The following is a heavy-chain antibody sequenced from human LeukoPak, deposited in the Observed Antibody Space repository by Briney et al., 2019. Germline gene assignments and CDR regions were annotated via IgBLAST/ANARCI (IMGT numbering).Heavy chain of an antibody. V-gene: IGHV3-43*02. J-gene: IGHJ5*02. CDR2: ISGGGDKT. CDR3: AKALVREVVWFDP. Sequence: GVSLRLSCATSGFIFDDYAMQWLRQAPGKGLVWVTLISGGGDKTDYGDSVKGRFTIYRDSRKKSLYLQMKSLRNEDTALYHCAKALVREVVWFDPWGRGTLVTVSS. D-gene: IGHD2-2*01. CDR1: GFIFDDYA.